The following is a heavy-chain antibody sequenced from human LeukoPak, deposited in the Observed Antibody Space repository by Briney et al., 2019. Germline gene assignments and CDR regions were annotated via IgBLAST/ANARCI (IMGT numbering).Heavy chain of an antibody. CDR2: ISGYNGNT. V-gene: IGHV1-18*01. Sequence: GASVKVSCKASGYTFTTYNINWVRQVPGQGLEWMGWISGYNGNTNYSQKLQGRVTMTTDTSTSTVYMELSSLRSEDTAVYYCARAQAQAYGSGSYYIPVISGSDYWGQGTLVTVSS. D-gene: IGHD3-10*01. CDR3: ARAQAQAYGSGSYYIPVISGSDY. CDR1: GYTFTTYN. J-gene: IGHJ4*02.